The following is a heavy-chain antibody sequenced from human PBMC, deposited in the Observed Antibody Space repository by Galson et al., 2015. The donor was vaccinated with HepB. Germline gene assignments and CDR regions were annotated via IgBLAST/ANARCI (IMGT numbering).Heavy chain of an antibody. CDR1: GDSVSSKSAA. D-gene: IGHD1-14*01. V-gene: IGHV6-1*01. CDR3: ARDTGSLFDH. CDR2: TYYRSRWHI. J-gene: IGHJ5*02. Sequence: CAISGDSVSSKSAAWNWIRRSPSRGLEWLGRTYYRSRWHIGYALSVEGRITMNPDTAKNQFSLQLNSVTPEDTAVYYCARDTGSLFDHWGQGTLVTVSS.